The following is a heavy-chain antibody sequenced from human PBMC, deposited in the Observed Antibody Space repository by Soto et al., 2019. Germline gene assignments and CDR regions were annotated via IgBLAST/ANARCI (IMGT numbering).Heavy chain of an antibody. V-gene: IGHV3-23*01. D-gene: IGHD1-26*01. Sequence: EVQLLESGGGLVQPGGSLRLSCAASGFTFSSYAMSWVRQAPGKGLEWVSALTGSGGSTYYADSVKGRFTISRDNSKNTLYLQTNSLRAEDTAVYYCAKDSSGNPFYAFDIWGQGTMVTVSS. CDR1: GFTFSSYA. J-gene: IGHJ3*02. CDR3: AKDSSGNPFYAFDI. CDR2: LTGSGGST.